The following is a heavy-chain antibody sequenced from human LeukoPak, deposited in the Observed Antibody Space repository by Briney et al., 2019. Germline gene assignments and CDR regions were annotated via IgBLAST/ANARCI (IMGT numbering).Heavy chain of an antibody. V-gene: IGHV1-8*01. CDR2: MNPNSGNT. CDR1: VYTFTSYD. CDR3: ARLREGTFDGMDV. J-gene: IGHJ6*02. Sequence: PWASVKVSCKPSVYTFTSYDINWVRQAPGQRLEWMGWMNPNSGNTGYAQKFQGRVTMTRNTSISTAYMELSSLRSEDTAVYYCARLREGTFDGMDVWGQGTTVTVSS.